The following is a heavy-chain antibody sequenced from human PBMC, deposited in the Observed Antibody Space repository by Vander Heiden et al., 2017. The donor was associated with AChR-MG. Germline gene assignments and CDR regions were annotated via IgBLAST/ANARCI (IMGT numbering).Heavy chain of an antibody. Sequence: EVQLLESGGGLVQPGGSLRLSCAASGFTFSSYAMSWVRQAPGKGLEWVSAISGSGGSTYYADSVKGRFTISRDNSKNTLYLQMNSLRAEDTAVYYCAKDYYYDSSGYYYGNYFDYWGQGTLVTVSS. D-gene: IGHD3-22*01. V-gene: IGHV3-23*01. CDR2: ISGSGGST. CDR1: GFTFSSYA. CDR3: AKDYYYDSSGYYYGNYFDY. J-gene: IGHJ4*02.